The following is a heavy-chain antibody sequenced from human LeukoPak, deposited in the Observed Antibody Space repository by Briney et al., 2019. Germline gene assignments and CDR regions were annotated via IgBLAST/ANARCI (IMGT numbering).Heavy chain of an antibody. CDR1: GFTFRNYW. D-gene: IGHD1/OR15-1a*01. Sequence: GGSLRLSCAASGFTFRNYWTTWVRQAPGKGLEWVANIKKDGSDKYYVDSVKGRFTISRDNAKNSMYLQMNSLRVEDTAVYYCARDPGTGFDYWGQGTLVTVSS. J-gene: IGHJ4*02. V-gene: IGHV3-7*03. CDR3: ARDPGTGFDY. CDR2: IKKDGSDK.